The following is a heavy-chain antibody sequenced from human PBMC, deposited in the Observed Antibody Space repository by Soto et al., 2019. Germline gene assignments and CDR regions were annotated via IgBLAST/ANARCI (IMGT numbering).Heavy chain of an antibody. V-gene: IGHV1-69*13. CDR3: ARPRLPDPYSSSWENFDY. J-gene: IGHJ4*02. Sequence: SVKVSCKASGGTFSSYAISWVRQAPGQGLEWMGGIIPIFGTANYAQKFQGRVTITADESTSTAYMELSSLRSEDTAVYYCARPRLPDPYSSSWENFDYWGQGTLVTVSS. D-gene: IGHD6-13*01. CDR1: GGTFSSYA. CDR2: IIPIFGTA.